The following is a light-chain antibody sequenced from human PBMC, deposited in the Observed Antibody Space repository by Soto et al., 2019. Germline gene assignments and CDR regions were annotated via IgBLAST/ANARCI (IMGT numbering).Light chain of an antibody. CDR3: QQYDTSPLT. J-gene: IGKJ4*01. V-gene: IGKV3D-20*01. CDR1: RTITSTY. Sequence: EIVLTQSPATLSLSPGERATLSCGASRTITSTYLAWYHLKPGLAPRLLFYDASNRATGVPDRFSGSGSGTDFTLTISRLEPEDFAVYSCQQYDTSPLTFGGGTKVEIK. CDR2: DAS.